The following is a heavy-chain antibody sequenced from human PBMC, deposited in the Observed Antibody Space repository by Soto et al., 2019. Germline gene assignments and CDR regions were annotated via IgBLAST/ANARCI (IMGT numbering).Heavy chain of an antibody. Sequence: GESLKISCKGSGYSFTSYWIGWVRQMPGKGLEWMGIIYPGDSDTRYSPYFQGQVTISADKSISTAYLQWSSLKASDTAMYYCARRAVAAMGNYYYYMDVWGKGTTVTVSS. D-gene: IGHD2-15*01. V-gene: IGHV5-51*01. J-gene: IGHJ6*03. CDR3: ARRAVAAMGNYYYYMDV. CDR1: GYSFTSYW. CDR2: IYPGDSDT.